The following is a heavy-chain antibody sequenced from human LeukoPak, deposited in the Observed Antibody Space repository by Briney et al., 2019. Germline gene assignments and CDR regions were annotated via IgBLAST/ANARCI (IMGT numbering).Heavy chain of an antibody. CDR1: GLTFSPYW. V-gene: IGHV3-74*01. D-gene: IGHD1-26*01. J-gene: IGHJ5*02. CDR3: ARDQDGVGATIDL. CDR2: INNDGSST. Sequence: GGSLRLSCAASGLTFSPYWMHWVRQAPGKGPVWVSRINNDGSSTWYAESVKGRFTISRDNARNTLSLQMHSLRAEDTALYYCARDQDGVGATIDLWGQGTLVTVSS.